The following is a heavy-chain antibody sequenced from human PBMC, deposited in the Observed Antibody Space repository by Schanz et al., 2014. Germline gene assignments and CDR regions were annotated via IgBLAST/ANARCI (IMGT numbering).Heavy chain of an antibody. CDR2: VSHGGTYI. J-gene: IGHJ6*02. CDR3: VKDLQRELLRDDHYYGMDV. V-gene: IGHV3-21*02. CDR1: GFTFSSYS. Sequence: EVLLVESGGGLVTPGESLRLSCAASGFTFSSYSMNWVRQAPGKGLEWVSSVSHGGTYIYYADSVRGRFTISRDNAKNSLFLQMHSLRADDTAVYYCVKDLQRELLRDDHYYGMDVWGQGTTVTVSS. D-gene: IGHD1-26*01.